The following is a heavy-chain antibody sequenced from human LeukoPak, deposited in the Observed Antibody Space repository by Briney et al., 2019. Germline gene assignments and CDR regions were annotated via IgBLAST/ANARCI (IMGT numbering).Heavy chain of an antibody. J-gene: IGHJ4*02. CDR1: GFTFSSYA. D-gene: IGHD2-2*01. Sequence: HPGGSLRLSCAASGFTFSSYAMSWVRQAPGKGLEWVSAISGSGGSTYYVDSVKGRFTISRDNSKNTLYLQMNSLRAEDTAVYYCAKVNRIVVVPAAMLDYWGQGTLVTVSS. CDR3: AKVNRIVVVPAAMLDY. V-gene: IGHV3-23*01. CDR2: ISGSGGST.